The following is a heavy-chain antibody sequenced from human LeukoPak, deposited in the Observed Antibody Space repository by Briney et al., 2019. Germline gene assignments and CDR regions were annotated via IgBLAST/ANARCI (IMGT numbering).Heavy chain of an antibody. CDR3: AAGGASAP. V-gene: IGHV5-51*01. D-gene: IGHD3-16*01. CDR1: GYSFINFW. CDR2: ISPGDSGI. Sequence: RGESLKISCKGSGYSFINFWIGWVRQMPGKGLEWMGVISPGDSGIRYSPSFQGQVTISVDKSISTAYLQWSSLKASDSAMYYCAAGGASAPWGQGTLVTVSS. J-gene: IGHJ5*02.